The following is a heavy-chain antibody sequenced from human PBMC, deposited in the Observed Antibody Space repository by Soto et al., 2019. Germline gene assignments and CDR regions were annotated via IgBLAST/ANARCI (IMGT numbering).Heavy chain of an antibody. V-gene: IGHV3-66*01. CDR3: VRVGLSVPAA. J-gene: IGHJ4*02. CDR2: IYSGGST. Sequence: GGSLRLSCAASGFSVSGNYMSWVRQAPGKGLEWVSVIYSGGSTYYTDSIKGRFTISRDNSKNTLYLQMKSLRAEDTAVYYCVRVGLSVPAAWGQGTPVTVSS. CDR1: GFSVSGNY. D-gene: IGHD2-2*01.